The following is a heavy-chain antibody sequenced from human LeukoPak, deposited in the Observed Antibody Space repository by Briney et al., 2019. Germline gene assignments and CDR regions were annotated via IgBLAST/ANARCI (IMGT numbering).Heavy chain of an antibody. Sequence: ASVKVSCKASGYTFTSYGISWVRQAPGQGLEWMGWISAYNGNTNYAQKLQGRVTMTTDTSTSTAYVELRSLRSDDTAVYYCARVGGYCSGGSCYSGYYYYMDVWGKGTTVTVSS. CDR3: ARVGGYCSGGSCYSGYYYYMDV. CDR1: GYTFTSYG. V-gene: IGHV1-18*01. D-gene: IGHD2-15*01. CDR2: ISAYNGNT. J-gene: IGHJ6*03.